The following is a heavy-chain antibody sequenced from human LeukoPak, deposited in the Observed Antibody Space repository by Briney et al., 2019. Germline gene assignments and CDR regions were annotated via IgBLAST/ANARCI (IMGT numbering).Heavy chain of an antibody. CDR2: IKEDGSEK. CDR1: GFTFSSHW. Sequence: GSLRLSCVGSGFTFSSHWMSWVRRAPGKGLEWVANIKEDGSEKYYVDSVKGRFTISRDNAKNSVYLQMNSLRAEDTAVYYCARARGFDYWGQGTLVTVSS. J-gene: IGHJ4*02. V-gene: IGHV3-7*01. CDR3: ARARGFDY.